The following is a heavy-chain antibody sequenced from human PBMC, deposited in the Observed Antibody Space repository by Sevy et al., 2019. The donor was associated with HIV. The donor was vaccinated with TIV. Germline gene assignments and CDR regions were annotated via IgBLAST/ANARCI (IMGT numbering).Heavy chain of an antibody. V-gene: IGHV3-72*01. Sequence: GGSLRLSCAASGFTFSDHYMDWVRQAPGKGLEWVGRIRNKANSDTTEYAASVKGRFTISRDDSKNSLYLQMNSLKTEDTAVYYCVRAPTYGSVTYFLDYWGQGSLVTVSS. J-gene: IGHJ4*02. CDR3: VRAPTYGSVTYFLDY. D-gene: IGHD3-10*01. CDR2: IRNKANSDTT. CDR1: GFTFSDHY.